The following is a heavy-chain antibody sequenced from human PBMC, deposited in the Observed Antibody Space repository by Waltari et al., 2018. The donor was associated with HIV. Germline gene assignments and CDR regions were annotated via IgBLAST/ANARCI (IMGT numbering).Heavy chain of an antibody. V-gene: IGHV1-2*06. J-gene: IGHJ4*02. CDR1: GFSFNDHP. CDR2: VKTKSGDT. Sequence: QAHLVQSGPAMKPPGPSVKLSCKPPGFSFNDHPIHRVRQAPGRGLEWMGQVKTKSGDTNFAQKFQARVTMTRATAITTVYMQLSGLKTDGTAMYFCVRGQRAPRATSKYFFDFWGQGTLLVVSS. CDR3: VRGQRAPRATSKYFFDF.